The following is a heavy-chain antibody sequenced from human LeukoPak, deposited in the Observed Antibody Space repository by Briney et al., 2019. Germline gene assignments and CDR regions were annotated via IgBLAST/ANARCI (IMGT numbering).Heavy chain of an antibody. J-gene: IGHJ4*02. Sequence: GGSLRLSCAASGFTFSSYEMNWVRQAPGKGQEWVAVIWYDGSNKYYADSVKGRFTISRDNSKNTLYLQMNSLRAEDTAVYYCARDGDLTGYPDYWGQGTLVTVSS. CDR3: ARDGDLTGYPDY. CDR2: IWYDGSNK. D-gene: IGHD3-9*01. V-gene: IGHV3-33*08. CDR1: GFTFSSYE.